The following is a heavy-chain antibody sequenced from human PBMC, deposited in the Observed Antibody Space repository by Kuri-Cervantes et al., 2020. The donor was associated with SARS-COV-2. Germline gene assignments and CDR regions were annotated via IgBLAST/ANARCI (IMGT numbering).Heavy chain of an antibody. CDR1: GFSLSTSGMR. CDR3: ARGRSTGYCSSTSCYRGLYMDV. J-gene: IGHJ6*03. CDR2: INHSGST. Sequence: SGPTLVKPTQTLTLTCTFSGFSLSTSGMRVSWIRQPPGKGLEWIGEINHSGSTNYNPSLKSRVTISVDTSKNQFSLKLSSVTAADTAVYYCARGRSTGYCSSTSCYRGLYMDVWGKGTTVTVSS. D-gene: IGHD2-2*01. V-gene: IGHV4-4*02.